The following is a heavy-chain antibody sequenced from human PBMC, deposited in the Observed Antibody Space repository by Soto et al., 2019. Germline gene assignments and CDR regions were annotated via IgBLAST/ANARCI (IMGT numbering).Heavy chain of an antibody. Sequence: QVQLVESGGGVVQPGRSLRLSCAASGFTFSSYAMHWVRQAPGKGLEWVAVISYDGSNKYYADSVKGRFTISRDNSKNTLYLQMNRLRAEDTAVYYCARDEAAAVTGGFDYWGQRTLVTVSS. D-gene: IGHD2-15*01. J-gene: IGHJ4*02. CDR1: GFTFSSYA. CDR3: ARDEAAAVTGGFDY. V-gene: IGHV3-30-3*01. CDR2: ISYDGSNK.